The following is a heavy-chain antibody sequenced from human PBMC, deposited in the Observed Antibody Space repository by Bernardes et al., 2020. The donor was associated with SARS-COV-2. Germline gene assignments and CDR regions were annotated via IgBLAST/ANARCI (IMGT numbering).Heavy chain of an antibody. J-gene: IGHJ5*02. Sequence: SQSLSLTCTVSGGSVSSNGYSCTCVHQHPALGRELMCYLTYSGTTYYNPSLRGRVAMSVDTSKDQFSLQLNTVTAADTSIYDCARTKQILERFLEWFDPWGQGTLVTVSS. CDR1: GGSVSSNGYS. D-gene: IGHD3-3*01. CDR2: LTYSGTT. CDR3: ARTKQILERFLEWFDP. V-gene: IGHV4-31*03.